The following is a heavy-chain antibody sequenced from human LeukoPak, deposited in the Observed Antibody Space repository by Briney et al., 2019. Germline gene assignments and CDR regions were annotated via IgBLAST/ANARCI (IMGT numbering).Heavy chain of an antibody. Sequence: GRSLRLSCAASGFTFSIYGMHWVRPAPGRGLEWVAVISYDGSNKYYADSVKGRFTISRDNSKNTLYLQMNSLKAEDTAVYYCAKDGAFYDILTGYYTGGFDYWGQGTLVTVSS. J-gene: IGHJ4*02. D-gene: IGHD3-9*01. V-gene: IGHV3-30*18. CDR2: ISYDGSNK. CDR1: GFTFSIYG. CDR3: AKDGAFYDILTGYYTGGFDY.